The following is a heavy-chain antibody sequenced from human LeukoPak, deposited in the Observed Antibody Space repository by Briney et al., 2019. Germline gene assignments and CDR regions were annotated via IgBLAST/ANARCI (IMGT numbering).Heavy chain of an antibody. CDR2: IYYSGST. Sequence: SETLSLTCTVSGGSISSSSYYWGWIRQPPGKGLEWIGSIYYSGSTYYNPSLKSRVTISVDTSKNQFSLKLSSVTAADTAVYCCARGLDDSSGYYYDAVDYWGQGTLVTVSS. CDR3: ARGLDDSSGYYYDAVDY. J-gene: IGHJ4*02. CDR1: GGSISSSSYY. D-gene: IGHD3-22*01. V-gene: IGHV4-39*07.